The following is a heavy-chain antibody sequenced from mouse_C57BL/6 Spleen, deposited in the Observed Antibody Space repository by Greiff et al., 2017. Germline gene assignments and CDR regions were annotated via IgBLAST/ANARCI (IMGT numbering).Heavy chain of an antibody. Sequence: VKLMESGAELVRPGASVTLSCKASGYTFTDYEMHWVKQTPVHGLEWIGAIDPETGGTAYNQKFKGKAILTADKSSSTAYMELRSLTSEDSAVYYCTRGVITTVVDAMDYWGQGTSVTVSS. CDR1: GYTFTDYE. J-gene: IGHJ4*01. CDR2: IDPETGGT. CDR3: TRGVITTVVDAMDY. D-gene: IGHD1-1*01. V-gene: IGHV1-15*01.